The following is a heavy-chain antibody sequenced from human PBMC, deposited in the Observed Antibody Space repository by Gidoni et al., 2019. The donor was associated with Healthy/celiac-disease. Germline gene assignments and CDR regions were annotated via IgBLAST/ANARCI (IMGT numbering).Heavy chain of an antibody. CDR1: GYSISSGYY. V-gene: IGHV4-38-2*01. CDR3: ARGREWPHFDY. J-gene: IGHJ4*02. D-gene: IGHD3-3*01. Sequence: QVQLQESGPGLVKPSETLSLTCAVSGYSISSGYYWGWIRQPPGKGLEWIGSINHSGSTHYNPSLKSRVTISVDTSKNQFSLKLSSVTAADTAVYYCARGREWPHFDYWGQGTLVTVSS. CDR2: INHSGST.